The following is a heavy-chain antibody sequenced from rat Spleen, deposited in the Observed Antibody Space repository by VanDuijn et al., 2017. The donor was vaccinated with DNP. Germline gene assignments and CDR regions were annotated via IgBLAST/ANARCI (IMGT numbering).Heavy chain of an antibody. D-gene: IGHD4-1*01. CDR2: ISYDGSST. V-gene: IGHV5-17*01. CDR3: ATEGDISSYWYFDF. Sequence: EVQLVESGGGLVQPGRSLKVSCVASGFTFSDFAMAWVRQPPKKGLEWVASISYDGSSTNYRDSVKGRFTISRDNAKSNLYLQIDSLRSEDTATYYCATEGDISSYWYFDFWGPGTMVTVSS. J-gene: IGHJ1*01. CDR1: GFTFSDFA.